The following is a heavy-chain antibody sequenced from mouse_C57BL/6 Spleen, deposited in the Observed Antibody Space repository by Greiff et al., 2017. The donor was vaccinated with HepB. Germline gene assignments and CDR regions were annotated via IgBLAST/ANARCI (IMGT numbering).Heavy chain of an antibody. CDR3: VRRYFDV. J-gene: IGHJ1*03. Sequence: GGGLVQPKGSLKLSCAASGFSFTTYAMHWVRQAPGKGLEWVARIRSKSNNYATYYADSVKDRFTISRDDSESMLYLQMNNLKTEDTAMYYCVRRYFDVWGTGTTVTVSS. V-gene: IGHV10-1*01. CDR1: GFSFTTYA. CDR2: IRSKSNNYAT.